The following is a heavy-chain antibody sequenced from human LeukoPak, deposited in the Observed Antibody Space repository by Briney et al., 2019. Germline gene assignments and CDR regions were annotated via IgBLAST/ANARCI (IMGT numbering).Heavy chain of an antibody. D-gene: IGHD2-15*01. CDR2: MYHSGGT. Sequence: ASETLSLTCSVSGYSISSGYYWGWIRQPPGKGLEWIGSMYHSGGTYHNPSLKSRVTISVDTSKNQFSLKLSSVTAADTAVYYCAREKDIRDIWDAFDIWGQGTMVTVSS. V-gene: IGHV4-38-2*02. CDR3: AREKDIRDIWDAFDI. J-gene: IGHJ3*02. CDR1: GYSISSGYY.